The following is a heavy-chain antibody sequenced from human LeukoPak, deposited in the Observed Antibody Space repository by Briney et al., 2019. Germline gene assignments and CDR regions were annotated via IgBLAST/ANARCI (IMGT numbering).Heavy chain of an antibody. D-gene: IGHD4-17*01. Sequence: GGSLRLSCAASGFTFSSYGMNWLRQAPGRGREWVSYISRSGSNKHYADSVKGRFTISRDNPKNSLYLQMNSLRDEDTAVYYCARDFGSTTVAPDHLDYWGQGTLVTVSS. J-gene: IGHJ4*02. CDR3: ARDFGSTTVAPDHLDY. V-gene: IGHV3-48*03. CDR2: ISRSGSNK. CDR1: GFTFSSYG.